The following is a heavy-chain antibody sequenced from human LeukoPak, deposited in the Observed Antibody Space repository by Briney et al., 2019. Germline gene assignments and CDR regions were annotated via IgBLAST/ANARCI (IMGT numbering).Heavy chain of an antibody. CDR1: GGTFSSYA. CDR2: IIPIFGTA. D-gene: IGHD2-15*01. J-gene: IGHJ6*03. CDR3: ARAGGYCSGGSCSLYYYYYYMDV. V-gene: IGHV1-69*13. Sequence: SVKVSCKASGGTFSSYAISWVRQAPGQGLEWMGGIIPIFGTANYAQKFQGRVTITADESTSTAYMELSSLRSEDTAVYYCARAGGYCSGGSCSLYYYYYYMDVWGKGTTVTISS.